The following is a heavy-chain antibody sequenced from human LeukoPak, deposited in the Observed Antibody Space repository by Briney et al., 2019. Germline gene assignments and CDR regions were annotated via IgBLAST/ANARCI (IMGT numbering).Heavy chain of an antibody. Sequence: SETLSLTCAVYGGSFSGYYWSWIRQPPGKGLERIGEINHSGSTNYNPSLKSRVTISVDTSKNQFSLKLSSVTAADTAVYYCARAVITMIGGYFDYWGQGTLVTVSS. J-gene: IGHJ4*02. CDR1: GGSFSGYY. CDR3: ARAVITMIGGYFDY. V-gene: IGHV4-34*01. CDR2: INHSGST. D-gene: IGHD3-22*01.